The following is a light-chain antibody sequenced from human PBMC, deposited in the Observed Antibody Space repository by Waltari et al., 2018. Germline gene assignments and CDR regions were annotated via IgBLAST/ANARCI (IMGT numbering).Light chain of an antibody. J-gene: IGKJ1*01. Sequence: DIQMTQSPSSLSASVGDRVTITCRASQSISSYLNWYQQKPGKAPKLLIYAASSLQSGVPSRFSGSGSGTDFTLTISSPQPEDFATYYCQQYNSYPWTFGQGTKVEIK. CDR1: QSISSY. CDR3: QQYNSYPWT. V-gene: IGKV1-39*01. CDR2: AAS.